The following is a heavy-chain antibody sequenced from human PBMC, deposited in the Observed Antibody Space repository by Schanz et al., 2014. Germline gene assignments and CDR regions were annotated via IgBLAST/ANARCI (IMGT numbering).Heavy chain of an antibody. Sequence: EVQLVESGGGLVQPGRSLRLSCVASGFRFDDYAMHWVRQAPGKGLEWVSHINSDGTTTTYADSVKGRFTISRDNAENTLYLQMNSLRVEDTAVYYCAMGGYQLHHWGQGTLVAVSS. D-gene: IGHD1-7*01. J-gene: IGHJ4*02. CDR2: INSDGTTT. CDR3: AMGGYQLHH. V-gene: IGHV3-9*01. CDR1: GFRFDDYA.